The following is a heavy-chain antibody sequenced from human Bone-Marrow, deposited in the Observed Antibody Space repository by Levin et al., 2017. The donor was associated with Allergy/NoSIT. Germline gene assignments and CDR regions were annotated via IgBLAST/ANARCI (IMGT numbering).Heavy chain of an antibody. CDR1: GFRFSSYG. Sequence: PGGSLRLSCEASGFRFSSYGMHWVRQAPGKGLEWVANIRQDSAEIYYVDSVEGRFTISRDNAKKSVYLQMNSLRVEESGIYFCARETDYGGNFDLWGPGTLVTVSS. CDR3: ARETDYGGNFDL. V-gene: IGHV3-7*01. D-gene: IGHD4-23*01. J-gene: IGHJ4*02. CDR2: IRQDSAEI.